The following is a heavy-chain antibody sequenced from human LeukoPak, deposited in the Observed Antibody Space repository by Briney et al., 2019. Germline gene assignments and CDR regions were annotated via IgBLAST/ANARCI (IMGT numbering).Heavy chain of an antibody. V-gene: IGHV4-31*03. CDR1: GGSISSGGYY. J-gene: IGHJ4*02. Sequence: SEALSLTCTVSGGSISSGGYYWSWIRQHPGKGLEWIGYIYYGGSTYYHPSLKSRVTISVDTSKNQFSLKLSSVTAADTAVYYCARVEIYYDSSGYYGNYYFDYWGQGTLVTVSS. CDR3: ARVEIYYDSSGYYGNYYFDY. D-gene: IGHD3-22*01. CDR2: IYYGGST.